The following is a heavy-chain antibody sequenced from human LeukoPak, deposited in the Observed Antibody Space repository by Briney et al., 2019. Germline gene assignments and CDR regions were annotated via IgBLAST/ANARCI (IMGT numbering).Heavy chain of an antibody. CDR2: ISAYNGNT. V-gene: IGHV1-18*01. Sequence: ASVKVSCKASGYTFTSYGISWVRQAPGQGLEWMGWISAYNGNTNYAQKLQGRVTMTTDTSTSTAYMELRSLRSDDTAVYYCARDAHDSSGLLVTDYWGQGTLVTVSS. CDR1: GYTFTSYG. J-gene: IGHJ4*02. D-gene: IGHD3-22*01. CDR3: ARDAHDSSGLLVTDY.